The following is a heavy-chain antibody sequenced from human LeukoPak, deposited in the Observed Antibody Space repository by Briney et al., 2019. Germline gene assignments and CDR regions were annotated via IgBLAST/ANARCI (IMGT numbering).Heavy chain of an antibody. D-gene: IGHD6-19*01. V-gene: IGHV3-23*01. Sequence: GGSLRLSCAASGFTFSSYAMSWVRQAPGKGLEWVSAISGSGGSTYYADSVKGRFTISRDNSKNTLYLQMNSLRAEDTAIYYCAKSRSRISRLVGYADWGQGTLVTVSS. J-gene: IGHJ4*02. CDR3: AKSRSRISRLVGYAD. CDR1: GFTFSSYA. CDR2: ISGSGGST.